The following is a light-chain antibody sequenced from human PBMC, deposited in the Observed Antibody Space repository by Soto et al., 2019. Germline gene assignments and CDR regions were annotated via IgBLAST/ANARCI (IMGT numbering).Light chain of an antibody. J-gene: IGKJ5*01. CDR1: QSVSNN. CDR3: QQYNNWPIT. CDR2: GAS. V-gene: IGKV3-15*01. Sequence: VLLQAQDTLSLSPGEIATVSCRPSQSVSNNYLAWYQQKPGQAPSLLIYGASTRATGVPARFSGSGSGTEFSLTISSLQFEDFEGYYCQQYNNWPITSGQGTDWRL.